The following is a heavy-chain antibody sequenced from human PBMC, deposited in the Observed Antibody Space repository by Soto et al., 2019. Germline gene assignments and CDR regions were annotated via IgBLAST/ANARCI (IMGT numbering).Heavy chain of an antibody. D-gene: IGHD3-22*01. V-gene: IGHV3-23*01. CDR3: AKDLSLMIVPTFDY. Sequence: PGGSLRLSCGASGFTFASYKMACVRQAPGKGLEWVSAISRSGGSTYYADSVKGPGIISNDHYKNTLYLQMNSLRAEDTAVYYCAKDLSLMIVPTFDYWGQGTLVTVSS. J-gene: IGHJ4*02. CDR1: GFTFASYK. CDR2: ISRSGGST.